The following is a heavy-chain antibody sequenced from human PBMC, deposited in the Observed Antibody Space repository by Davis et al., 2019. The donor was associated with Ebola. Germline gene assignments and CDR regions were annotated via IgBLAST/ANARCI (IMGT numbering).Heavy chain of an antibody. CDR1: GFTFSTYS. Sequence: GGSLRLSCAASGFTFSTYSMNWVRRAPGKGLEWVSYISSSGTVYYADSVKGRFTISRDNAKNSLYLPMNSLRDEDTAVYYCARGRDYFDYWGQGTLVTVSS. CDR3: ARGRDYFDY. J-gene: IGHJ4*02. V-gene: IGHV3-48*02. CDR2: ISSSGTV.